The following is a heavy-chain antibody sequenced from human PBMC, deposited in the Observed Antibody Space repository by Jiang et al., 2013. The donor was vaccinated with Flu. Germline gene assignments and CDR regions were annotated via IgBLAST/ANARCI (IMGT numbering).Heavy chain of an antibody. V-gene: IGHV4-39*01. D-gene: IGHD3-3*01. CDR3: ARITIFGVPRFDP. CDR2: IYYSGST. Sequence: LLKPSETLSLTCTVSGGSISSSSYYWGWIRQPPGKGLEWIGSIYYSGSTYYNPSLKSRVTISVDTSKNQFSLKLSSVTAADTAVYYCARITIFGVPRFDPWGQGTLVTVSS. J-gene: IGHJ5*02. CDR1: GGSISSSSYY.